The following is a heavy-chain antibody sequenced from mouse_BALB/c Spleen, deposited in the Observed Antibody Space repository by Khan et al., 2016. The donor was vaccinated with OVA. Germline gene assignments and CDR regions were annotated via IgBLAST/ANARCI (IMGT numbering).Heavy chain of an antibody. CDR3: ARTARIKY. Sequence: EVQLQESGPGLVKPSQSLSLTCTVTGYSITSGYGWNWIRQFPGNKLEWMGYISYSGSTNYNPSLKSRISITRDTSKNQFFLQLNSVTTEDRATXCGARTARIKYWGQGTTLTVSS. V-gene: IGHV3-2*02. D-gene: IGHD1-2*01. J-gene: IGHJ2*01. CDR2: ISYSGST. CDR1: GYSITSGYG.